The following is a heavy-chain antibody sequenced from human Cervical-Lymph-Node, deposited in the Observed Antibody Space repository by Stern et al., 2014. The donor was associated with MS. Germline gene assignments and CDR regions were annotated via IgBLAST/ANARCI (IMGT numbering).Heavy chain of an antibody. CDR1: GFTFSSYG. V-gene: IGHV3-30*18. CDR3: AKDRAGNALDY. D-gene: IGHD4-23*01. Sequence: QVQLVQSGGGVVQPGRSLRLSCAASGFTFSSYGMHWVRQAPGKGLEWVAVISYDGSNKYYADSVKGRFTISRDNSKNTLYLQMNSLRAEDTAVYYCAKDRAGNALDYWGQGTLVTVSS. J-gene: IGHJ4*02. CDR2: ISYDGSNK.